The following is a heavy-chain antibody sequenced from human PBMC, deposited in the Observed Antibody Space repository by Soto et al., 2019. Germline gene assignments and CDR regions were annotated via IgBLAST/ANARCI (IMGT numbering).Heavy chain of an antibody. CDR1: GYTFTNYY. D-gene: IGHD6-6*01. J-gene: IGHJ5*02. CDR3: TRAYTTSCPGP. Sequence: ASVKVSCKASGYTFTNYYMHWVRQAPGQGLEWMGMINPTGGSTTYAQKFQGRVSMTRDTSTNTVYMELSGLRSEDTAVYYCTRAYTTSCPGPWGQGTLVTVSS. CDR2: INPTGGST. V-gene: IGHV1-46*01.